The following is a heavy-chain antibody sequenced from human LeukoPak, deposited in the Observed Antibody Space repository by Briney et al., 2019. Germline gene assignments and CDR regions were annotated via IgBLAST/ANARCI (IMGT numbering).Heavy chain of an antibody. CDR2: ISYDGSNK. CDR3: AKDGLYCSGGSCRPHYFDY. CDR1: GFTFSSYA. Sequence: PGRSLRLSCAASGFTFSSYAMHWVRQAPGKGLEWVAVISYDGSNKYYADSVKGRFTISRDNSKNTLYLQMNSLRAEDTAVYYCAKDGLYCSGGSCRPHYFDYWGQGTLVTVSS. D-gene: IGHD2-15*01. V-gene: IGHV3-30*04. J-gene: IGHJ4*02.